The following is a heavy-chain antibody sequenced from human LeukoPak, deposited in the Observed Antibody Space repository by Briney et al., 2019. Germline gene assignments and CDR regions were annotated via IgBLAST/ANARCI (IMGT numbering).Heavy chain of an antibody. V-gene: IGHV3-21*01. Sequence: GGSLRLSCAASGFTFSSYSMNWVRQAPGKGLEWVSSISSSISYIYYADSVKGRFTISRDNAKNSLYLQMNSLRAEDTAVYYCASTYYYGSGRAYYFDYWGQGTLVTVSS. CDR3: ASTYYYGSGRAYYFDY. J-gene: IGHJ4*02. CDR1: GFTFSSYS. CDR2: ISSSISYI. D-gene: IGHD3-10*01.